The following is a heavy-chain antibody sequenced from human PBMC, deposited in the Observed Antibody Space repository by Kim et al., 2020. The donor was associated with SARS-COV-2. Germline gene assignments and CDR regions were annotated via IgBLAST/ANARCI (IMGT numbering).Heavy chain of an antibody. CDR2: ISAYNGNT. J-gene: IGHJ4*02. CDR3: ARVAPIYGSGATKPYFDY. Sequence: ASVKVSCKASGYTFTSYGISWVRQAPGQGLEWMGWISAYNGNTNYAQKLQGRVTMTTDTSTSTAYMELRSLRSDDTAVYYCARVAPIYGSGATKPYFDYWGQGTLVTVSS. D-gene: IGHD3-10*01. CDR1: GYTFTSYG. V-gene: IGHV1-18*01.